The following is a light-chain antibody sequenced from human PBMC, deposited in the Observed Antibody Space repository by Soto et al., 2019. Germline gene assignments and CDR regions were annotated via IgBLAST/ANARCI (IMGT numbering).Light chain of an antibody. CDR3: QQYGSSPYT. V-gene: IGKV3-20*01. J-gene: IGKJ2*01. CDR1: QSVSSSY. CDR2: DAS. Sequence: EIVLAQSPGTLSLSPGERATLSCRASQSVSSSYLAWYQRKPGQAPRLLIYDASSRATGIPDRFSGSGSGAEFTLTISRLEPEDFAVYYCQQYGSSPYTFGQGTKLEIK.